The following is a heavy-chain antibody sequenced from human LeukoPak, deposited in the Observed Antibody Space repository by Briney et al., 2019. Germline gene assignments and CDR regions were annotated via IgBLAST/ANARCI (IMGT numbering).Heavy chain of an antibody. Sequence: SGGSLRLSCAASGFTFDDYAMHWVRQAPGKGLEWVSGISWNSGSIGYADSVKGRFTISRDNAKNSLYLQMNSLRAEDTAVYYCARDPLPAGDYGLTIGIDYWGQGTLVTVSS. D-gene: IGHD2-2*01. CDR1: GFTFDDYA. CDR3: ARDPLPAGDYGLTIGIDY. J-gene: IGHJ4*02. V-gene: IGHV3-9*01. CDR2: ISWNSGSI.